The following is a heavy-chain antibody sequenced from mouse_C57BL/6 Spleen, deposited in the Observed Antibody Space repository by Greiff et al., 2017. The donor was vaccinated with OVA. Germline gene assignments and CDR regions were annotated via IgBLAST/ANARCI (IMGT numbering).Heavy chain of an antibody. CDR2: IYPSDSET. CDR1: GYTFTSYW. CDR3: ARYGGTGDFDV. J-gene: IGHJ1*03. V-gene: IGHV1-61*01. D-gene: IGHD1-1*02. Sequence: VQLQQPGAELVRPGSSVKLSCKASGYTFTSYWMDWVKQRPGQGLDWIGTIYPSDSETHYNQKFKDKATLTVDKSSSTAYMQLSSLTSEDSAVYYCARYGGTGDFDVWGTGTTVTVSS.